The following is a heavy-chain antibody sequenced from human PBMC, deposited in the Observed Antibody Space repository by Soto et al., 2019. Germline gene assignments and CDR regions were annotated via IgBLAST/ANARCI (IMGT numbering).Heavy chain of an antibody. CDR3: AEGYFDPLNYYYYGMDV. D-gene: IGHD3-9*01. CDR1: GGSFSGYY. J-gene: IGHJ6*02. Sequence: QVQLQQWGAGLLKPSETLSLTCAVYGGSFSGYYWSWIRQPPGKGLEWIGEINHSGSTNYNQSLKRRVPIAVDTFKIQFSPKLSSVTAADTAVYYSAEGYFDPLNYYYYGMDVWGQGTTVTVSS. CDR2: INHSGST. V-gene: IGHV4-34*01.